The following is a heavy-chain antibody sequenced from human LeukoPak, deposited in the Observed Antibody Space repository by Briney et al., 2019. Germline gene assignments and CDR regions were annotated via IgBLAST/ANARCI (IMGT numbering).Heavy chain of an antibody. Sequence: PSETLSLTCTVSGGSISTHYWSWIRQSPGKGLEWIGYMYYSGITSYNPSLTSRVTISVDTSKNQFSLRLSSVTAADTAVYYCARDRPVTGANWFDPWGQGALVTVSS. D-gene: IGHD4-11*01. CDR1: GGSISTHY. CDR3: ARDRPVTGANWFDP. CDR2: MYYSGIT. V-gene: IGHV4-59*11. J-gene: IGHJ5*02.